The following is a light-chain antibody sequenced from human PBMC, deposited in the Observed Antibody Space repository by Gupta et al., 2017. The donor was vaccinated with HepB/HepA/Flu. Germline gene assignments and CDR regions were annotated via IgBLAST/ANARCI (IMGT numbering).Light chain of an antibody. V-gene: IGLV1-47*01. CDR3: AAWDDSLSGPV. Sequence: SVLPPPPSASGAPGQRFTISCSGSSSNIGSNYVYWYQQLPGTAPKLPIYRNNQRPSGVPDRFSGSKSGTSASLAISGLRSEDEADYYCAAWDDSLSGPVFGGGTKLTVL. J-gene: IGLJ2*01. CDR2: RNN. CDR1: SSNIGSNY.